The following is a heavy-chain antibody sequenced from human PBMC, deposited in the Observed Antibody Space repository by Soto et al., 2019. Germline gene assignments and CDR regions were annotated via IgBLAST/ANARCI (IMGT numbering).Heavy chain of an antibody. CDR2: IYYSGST. V-gene: IGHV4-39*01. CDR3: ARHRGPMVRGVISNWFDP. CDR1: GGSISSSSYY. Sequence: PSETLSLTCTVSGGSISSSSYYWGRMRQPPGLGLEWIGSIYYSGSTYYNPSLKSRVTISVDTSKNQFSLKLSSVTAADTAVYYCARHRGPMVRGVISNWFDPWGQGTLVTVSS. J-gene: IGHJ5*02. D-gene: IGHD3-10*01.